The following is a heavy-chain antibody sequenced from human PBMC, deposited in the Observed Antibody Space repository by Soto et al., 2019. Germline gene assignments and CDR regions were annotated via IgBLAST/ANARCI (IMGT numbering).Heavy chain of an antibody. J-gene: IGHJ6*02. Sequence: GASVKVSCKTAGYSFTSYAMHWVRQAPGQRLEWMGWISGGNGNTKYSQRFQGRVTISRDTSASTAYMELSSLRSEDTAVYFCARERGGITIFGVTLGMDVWGPGTTVTVSS. CDR1: GYSFTSYA. D-gene: IGHD3-3*01. CDR2: ISGGNGNT. V-gene: IGHV1-3*01. CDR3: ARERGGITIFGVTLGMDV.